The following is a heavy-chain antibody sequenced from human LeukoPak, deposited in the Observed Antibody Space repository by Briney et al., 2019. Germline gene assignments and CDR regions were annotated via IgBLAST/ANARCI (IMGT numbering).Heavy chain of an antibody. CDR3: ARRYCSGGSCYGAYYFDY. V-gene: IGHV4-39*07. Sequence: SETLSLTCTVSGGSISSSSYYWGWIRQPPGKGLEWIGSIYYSGSTYYNPSLKSRVTISVDTSKNQFSLKLSSVTAADTAVYYCARRYCSGGSCYGAYYFDYWGQGTLVTVSS. D-gene: IGHD2-15*01. CDR2: IYYSGST. CDR1: GGSISSSSYY. J-gene: IGHJ4*02.